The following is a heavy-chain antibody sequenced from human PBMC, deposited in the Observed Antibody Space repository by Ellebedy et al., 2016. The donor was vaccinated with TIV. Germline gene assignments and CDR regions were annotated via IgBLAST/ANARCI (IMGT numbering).Heavy chain of an antibody. CDR2: IYYSGST. CDR3: TYDTNSDAYHI. CDR1: GDSVNRGSSH. J-gene: IGHJ3*02. V-gene: IGHV4-61*01. D-gene: IGHD4-11*01. Sequence: SETLSLTXSVSGDSVNRGSSHWSWIRQPPGKGLEWIGYIYYSGSTRYNPSLKSRVSISVDTSKNQFSLRLSSVTAADTAMYFCTYDTNSDAYHIWGQGTMVTVSS.